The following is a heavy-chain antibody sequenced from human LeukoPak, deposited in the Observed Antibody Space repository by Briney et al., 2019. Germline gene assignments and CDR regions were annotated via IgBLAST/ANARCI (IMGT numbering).Heavy chain of an antibody. Sequence: SVKVSCKVSGDTLTELSTHWVRQAPGQGLEWMGGIIPIFRTPNYAQKFQGRVTITTDESTTTAYMDLARLTSADTAVYYCARDNGGWFDSWGRGTLVIVSS. CDR3: ARDNGGWFDS. D-gene: IGHD3-10*01. CDR2: IIPIFRTP. CDR1: GDTLTELS. V-gene: IGHV1-69*05. J-gene: IGHJ5*01.